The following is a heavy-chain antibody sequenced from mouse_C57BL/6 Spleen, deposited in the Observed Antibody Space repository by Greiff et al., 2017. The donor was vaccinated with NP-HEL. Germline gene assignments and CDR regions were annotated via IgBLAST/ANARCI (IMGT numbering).Heavy chain of an antibody. V-gene: IGHV1-82*01. CDR2: IYPGDGDT. CDR1: GYAFSSSW. CDR3: ATYYGSSHWYFDV. J-gene: IGHJ1*03. D-gene: IGHD1-1*01. Sequence: QVHVKQSGPELVKPGASVKISCKASGYAFSSSWMNWVKQRPGKGLEWIGRIYPGDGDTNYNGKFKGKATLTADKSSSTAYMQLSSLTSEDSAVYFCATYYGSSHWYFDVWGTGTTVTVSS.